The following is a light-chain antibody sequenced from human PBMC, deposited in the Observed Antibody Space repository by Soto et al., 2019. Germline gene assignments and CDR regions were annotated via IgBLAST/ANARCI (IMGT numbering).Light chain of an antibody. CDR3: QQYNAYWT. Sequence: DLQMTQSPSTLSASVGDRVIITCRASQSISNWLAWYQQKPGKAPNLLIYKASNLQRGVPSRFSGSGSGTEFTLTISSLQPDDFATYYCQQYNAYWTFGQGTKVEI. CDR2: KAS. V-gene: IGKV1-5*03. J-gene: IGKJ1*01. CDR1: QSISNW.